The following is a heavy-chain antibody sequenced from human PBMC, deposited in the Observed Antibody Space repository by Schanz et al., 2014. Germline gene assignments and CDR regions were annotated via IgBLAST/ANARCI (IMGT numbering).Heavy chain of an antibody. J-gene: IGHJ4*02. CDR1: GLNFDYYG. Sequence: QVQLVESGGGVVQHGRSLRLSCATSGLNFDYYGMNWVRQAPGKGLEWVANIGYDGSEKYYVDSVKGRFTISRDNSKDTLYLQMSGLTPEDTAVYYCARGPIPIQGVPMDFWGQGTLVTVSS. CDR3: ARGPIPIQGVPMDF. CDR2: IGYDGSEK. D-gene: IGHD3-10*01. V-gene: IGHV3-33*01.